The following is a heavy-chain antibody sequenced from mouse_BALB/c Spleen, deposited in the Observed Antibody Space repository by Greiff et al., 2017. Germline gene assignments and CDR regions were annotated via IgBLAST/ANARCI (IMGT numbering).Heavy chain of an antibody. J-gene: IGHJ2*01. CDR1: GFTFTDYY. CDR2: IRNKANGYTT. V-gene: IGHV7-3*02. CDR3: ARDKGNRYDECFDY. D-gene: IGHD2-14*01. Sequence: EVQGVESGGGLVQPGGSLRLSCATSGFTFTDYYMSWVRQPPGKALEWLGFIRNKANGYTTEYSASVKGRFTISRDNSQSILYLQMNTLRAEDSATYCCARDKGNRYDECFDYWGQGTTLTVSS.